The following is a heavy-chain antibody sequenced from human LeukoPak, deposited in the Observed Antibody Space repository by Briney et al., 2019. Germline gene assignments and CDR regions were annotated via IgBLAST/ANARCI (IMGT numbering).Heavy chain of an antibody. CDR1: GFDVSTDY. Sequence: QPGGSLRLSCVASGFDVSTDYITWVRQAPGKGLEWVSIIYSEGTTYYADSVKGRFSISRDISKNTVTLQMSSLRAEDTAVYYCARDRFNGMDVWGQGTTVTVSS. CDR3: ARDRFNGMDV. CDR2: IYSEGTT. V-gene: IGHV3-66*01. D-gene: IGHD3-3*01. J-gene: IGHJ6*02.